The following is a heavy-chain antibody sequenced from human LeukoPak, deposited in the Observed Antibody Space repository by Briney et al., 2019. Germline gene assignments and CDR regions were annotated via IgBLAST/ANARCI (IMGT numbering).Heavy chain of an antibody. J-gene: IGHJ4*02. Sequence: GGSLRLSCAASGFTFSSYGMHWVRQAPGKGLEWVAFIRYDGSNKYYADSAKGRFTISRDNSKNTLYLQMNSLRAEDTAVYYCANAHDFWSGYCDYWGQGTLVTVSS. CDR3: ANAHDFWSGYCDY. D-gene: IGHD3-3*01. CDR1: GFTFSSYG. CDR2: IRYDGSNK. V-gene: IGHV3-30*02.